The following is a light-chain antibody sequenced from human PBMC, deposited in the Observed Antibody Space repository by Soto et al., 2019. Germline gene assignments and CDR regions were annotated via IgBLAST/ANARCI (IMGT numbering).Light chain of an antibody. CDR3: QQYGSSPPYT. CDR1: QSVSSSY. CDR2: GAS. V-gene: IGKV3-20*01. J-gene: IGKJ2*01. Sequence: PGERSTLSCRASQSVSSSYLAWYQQKPGQAPRLLIYGASSRATGIPDRFSGSGSGTDFTLTISRLEPEDFAVYYCQQYGSSPPYTFGQGTKLEIK.